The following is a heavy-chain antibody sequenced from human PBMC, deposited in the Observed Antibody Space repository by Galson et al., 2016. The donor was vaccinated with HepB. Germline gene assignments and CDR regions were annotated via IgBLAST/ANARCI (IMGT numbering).Heavy chain of an antibody. CDR1: GFSLNTSGMC. D-gene: IGHD1-1*01. J-gene: IGHJ3*02. CDR3: ARRTYLVDAFDI. Sequence: PALVKPTQTLTLTCTFSGFSLNTSGMCVSWIRQPPGKALEWLALIDWDDDQYYNTSLKTRLIISKDTSKKQVVLTMTNMDPVDTATYYCARRTYLVDAFDIWGQGTMVTVSS. CDR2: IDWDDDQ. V-gene: IGHV2-70*01.